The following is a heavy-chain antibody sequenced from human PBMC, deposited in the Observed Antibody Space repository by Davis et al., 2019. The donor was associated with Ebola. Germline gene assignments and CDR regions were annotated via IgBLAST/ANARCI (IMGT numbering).Heavy chain of an antibody. Sequence: MPSETLSLTCTVSGDSISSSTYYWGWIRQPPGKGLEWIGYIYHSGSTYYNPSLKSRVTISVDRSKNQFSLKLSSVTAADTAVYYCARGGAALEYYYYGMDVWGQGTTVTVSS. CDR2: IYHSGST. CDR1: GDSISSSTYY. J-gene: IGHJ6*02. D-gene: IGHD2-15*01. CDR3: ARGGAALEYYYYGMDV. V-gene: IGHV4-39*07.